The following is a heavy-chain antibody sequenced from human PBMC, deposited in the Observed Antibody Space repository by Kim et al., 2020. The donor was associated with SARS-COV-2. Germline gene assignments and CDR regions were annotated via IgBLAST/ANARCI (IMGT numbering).Heavy chain of an antibody. CDR2: ISSSSSYI. J-gene: IGHJ6*02. V-gene: IGHV3-21*01. Sequence: GGSLRLSCAASGFTFSSYSMNWVRQAPGKGLEWVSSISSSSSYIYYADSVKGRFTISRDNAKNSLYLQMNSLRAEDTAVYYCAREVEYSSGWYVGGPPNYYYYYGMDVWGQGTTVTVSS. CDR1: GFTFSSYS. CDR3: AREVEYSSGWYVGGPPNYYYYYGMDV. D-gene: IGHD6-19*01.